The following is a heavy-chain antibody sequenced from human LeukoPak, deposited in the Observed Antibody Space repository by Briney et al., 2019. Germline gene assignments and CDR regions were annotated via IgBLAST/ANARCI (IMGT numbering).Heavy chain of an antibody. CDR1: GFTFSSYS. CDR2: ISSRSSTI. Sequence: AGGSLRLSCAASGFTFSSYSMNWVRQAPGKGLEWVSYISSRSSTIYYGDSVKGRFTISRDNAKNSLYLQMNSLRAEDTAVYYCASSKGVWFGELRVVGSDYWGQGTLVTVSS. CDR3: ASSKGVWFGELRVVGSDY. D-gene: IGHD3-10*01. J-gene: IGHJ4*02. V-gene: IGHV3-48*01.